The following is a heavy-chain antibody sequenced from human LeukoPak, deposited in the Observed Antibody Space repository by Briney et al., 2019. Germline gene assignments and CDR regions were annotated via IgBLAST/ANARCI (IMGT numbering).Heavy chain of an antibody. D-gene: IGHD5-24*01. V-gene: IGHV3-7*01. CDR2: IKEDGSEK. CDR1: GFTFRSYW. CDR3: AGELDMTTIWEIFEY. Sequence: GGSLRLSCAASGFTFRSYWMSWVRQAPGKGLEWVANIKEDGSEKYYADSVKGRFTISRDNAKKSLYLQMNSLRADDTAVYYWAGELDMTTIWEIFEYWGQGALVTVSS. J-gene: IGHJ4*02.